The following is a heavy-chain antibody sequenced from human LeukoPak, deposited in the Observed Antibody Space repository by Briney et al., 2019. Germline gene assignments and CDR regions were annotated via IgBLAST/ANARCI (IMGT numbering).Heavy chain of an antibody. Sequence: ASVKVSCKASGGTFSSYAISWVRQAPGQGLEWMGGIIPIFGTANYAQKFQGRVTITADESTSTAYMELSSLRSDDTAVYYCARDSGSYESYYFDYWGQGTLVTVSS. V-gene: IGHV1-69*13. J-gene: IGHJ4*02. CDR2: IIPIFGTA. D-gene: IGHD1-26*01. CDR1: GGTFSSYA. CDR3: ARDSGSYESYYFDY.